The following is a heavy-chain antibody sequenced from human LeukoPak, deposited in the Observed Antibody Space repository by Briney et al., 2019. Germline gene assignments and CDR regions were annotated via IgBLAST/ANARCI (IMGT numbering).Heavy chain of an antibody. CDR3: ARGPRFDP. CDR2: ISPDTGNT. J-gene: IGHJ5*02. V-gene: IGHV1-8*01. Sequence: DSVKVSCKASGYTFTIHEFNWVRQAPGQGLEWLGYISPDTGNTGYAQKFQGRVTMTRDTSIGTTYMELSSLTSEDTAVYYCARGPRFDPWGQGTLVTVSS. CDR1: GYTFTIHE.